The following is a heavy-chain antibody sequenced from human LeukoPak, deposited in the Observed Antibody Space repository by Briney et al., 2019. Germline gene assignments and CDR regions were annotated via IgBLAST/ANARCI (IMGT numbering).Heavy chain of an antibody. CDR2: MNRSGCI. V-gene: IGHV4-34*01. J-gene: IGHJ4*02. D-gene: IGHD5-24*01. CDR3: ARRGEDGYNGPFDY. CDR1: GGSFSGCY. Sequence: SETLSLTCAVYGGSFSGCYWSWIRKPPGKGLEWIGEMNRSGCINYNPSRKGRVTISVDTSKHQFSLKLSSVTAADTAVYYCARRGEDGYNGPFDYWGQGTLVNVPS.